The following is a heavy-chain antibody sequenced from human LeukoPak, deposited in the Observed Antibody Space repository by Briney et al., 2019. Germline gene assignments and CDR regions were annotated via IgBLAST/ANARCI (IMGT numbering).Heavy chain of an antibody. J-gene: IGHJ5*02. CDR2: IRYDGSNK. D-gene: IGHD3-10*01. V-gene: IGHV3-30*02. Sequence: GGSLRLSCAASGFTFSSYGMHWVRQAPGKGLEWVAFIRYDGSNKYYADSVKGRFTISRDNSKNTLYLQMNSLRAEDTAVYYCAKGDTLLWFGDYRGGWFDPWGQGTLVTVSS. CDR3: AKGDTLLWFGDYRGGWFDP. CDR1: GFTFSSYG.